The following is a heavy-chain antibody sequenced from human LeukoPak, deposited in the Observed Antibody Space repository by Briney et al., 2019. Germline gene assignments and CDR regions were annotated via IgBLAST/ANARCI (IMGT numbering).Heavy chain of an antibody. J-gene: IGHJ6*03. CDR2: MNPNSGNT. CDR3: ARTPGGRFLEWLLSPYYYYMDV. CDR1: GYTFTSYD. Sequence: ASVKVSCEASGYTFTSYDINWVRQATGQGLEWMGWMNPNSGNTGYAQKFQGRVTMTRNTSISTAYMELSSMRSEDTAVYYCARTPGGRFLEWLLSPYYYYMDVWGKGTTVTVSS. V-gene: IGHV1-8*01. D-gene: IGHD3-3*01.